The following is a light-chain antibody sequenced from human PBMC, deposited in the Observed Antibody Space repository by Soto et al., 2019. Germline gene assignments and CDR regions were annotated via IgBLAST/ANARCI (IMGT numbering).Light chain of an antibody. J-gene: IGKJ4*01. CDR1: ETVTGKY. Sequence: EIVLTQSPGTLSLSPGDRATLSCRASETVTGKYLAWYQQKAGQAPRLLIFAASNRATGIPDRFSGSGSGTDFTLTISRLEPEDFAVYYCQQCIDWPLLTFGGGTKVEI. V-gene: IGKV3D-20*02. CDR3: QQCIDWPLLT. CDR2: AAS.